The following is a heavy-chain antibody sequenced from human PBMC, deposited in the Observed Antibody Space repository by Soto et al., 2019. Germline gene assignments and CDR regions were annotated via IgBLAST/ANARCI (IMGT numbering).Heavy chain of an antibody. Sequence: SVKVSCKASGGTFSSYAISWVRQAPGQGLEWMGGIIPIFGTANYAQKFQGRVTITADESTSTAYMELSSLRSEDTAVYYCARESDFWSGYYPNWFDPWGQGXLVTVHS. CDR2: IIPIFGTA. J-gene: IGHJ5*02. CDR1: GGTFSSYA. CDR3: ARESDFWSGYYPNWFDP. V-gene: IGHV1-69*13. D-gene: IGHD3-3*01.